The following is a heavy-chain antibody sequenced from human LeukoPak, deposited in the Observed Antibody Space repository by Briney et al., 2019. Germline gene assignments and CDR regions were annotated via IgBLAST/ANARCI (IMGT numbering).Heavy chain of an antibody. D-gene: IGHD6-19*01. Sequence: GGSLRLSCAASGFTFSSYWMSWVRQAPGKGLEWVSYISSSGSTIYYADSVKGRFTISRDNAENSLYLQMNSLRAEDTALYYCARDFSGWYTFDYWGQGTLVTVSS. J-gene: IGHJ4*02. CDR2: ISSSGSTI. CDR1: GFTFSSYW. CDR3: ARDFSGWYTFDY. V-gene: IGHV3-48*01.